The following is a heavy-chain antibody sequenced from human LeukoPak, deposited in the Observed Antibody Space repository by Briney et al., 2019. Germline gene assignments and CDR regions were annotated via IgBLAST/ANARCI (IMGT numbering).Heavy chain of an antibody. Sequence: ASVKVSCKASGYTFTSYDINWVRQATGQGLEWMGWMNPNSGNTGYAQKFQGRVTMTRNTSISTAYMALSSLRSEDTAVYYCARGRGITIFGVVSLDYWGQGTLVTVSS. CDR2: MNPNSGNT. J-gene: IGHJ4*02. CDR1: GYTFTSYD. D-gene: IGHD3-3*01. CDR3: ARGRGITIFGVVSLDY. V-gene: IGHV1-8*01.